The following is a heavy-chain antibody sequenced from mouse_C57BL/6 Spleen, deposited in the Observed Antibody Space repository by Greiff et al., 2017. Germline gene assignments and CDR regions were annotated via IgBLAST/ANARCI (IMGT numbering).Heavy chain of an antibody. J-gene: IGHJ1*03. V-gene: IGHV5-9*01. D-gene: IGHD1-1*01. Sequence: EVKLVESGGGLVKPGGSLKLSCAASGFTFSSYTMSWVRQTPEKRLEWVATISGGGGNTYYPDSVKGRFTISRDNAKNTLYLQMSSLRSEDTALYYCARNYYGSSYSWYFDVWGTGTTVTVSS. CDR2: ISGGGGNT. CDR3: ARNYYGSSYSWYFDV. CDR1: GFTFSSYT.